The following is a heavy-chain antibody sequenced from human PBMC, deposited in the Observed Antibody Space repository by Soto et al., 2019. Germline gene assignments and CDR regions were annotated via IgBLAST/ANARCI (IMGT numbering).Heavy chain of an antibody. V-gene: IGHV4-39*07. CDR2: IYYSGST. CDR3: ARISGSYYDGMDV. J-gene: IGHJ6*02. D-gene: IGHD1-26*01. Sequence: PSETLSLTCTVSGGSISSPHDYWAWIRQSPGRGLEWIASIYYSGSTYYNPSLKSRVTISVDKSKNQFSLKLSSVTAADTAVYYCARISGSYYDGMDVWGQGTTVT. CDR1: GGSISSPHDY.